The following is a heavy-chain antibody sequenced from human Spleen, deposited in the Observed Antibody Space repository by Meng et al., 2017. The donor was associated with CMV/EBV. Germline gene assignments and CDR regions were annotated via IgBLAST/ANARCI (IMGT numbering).Heavy chain of an antibody. Sequence: GESLKISCAASGFTFSSYAMHWVRQAPGKGLEWVAVISYDGSNKYYADSVKGRFTISRDNSKNTLYLQMNSLRAEDTAVYYCARETGYSSGWYSLWGQGTLVTVSS. CDR1: GFTFSSYA. CDR2: ISYDGSNK. CDR3: ARETGYSSGWYSL. J-gene: IGHJ4*02. D-gene: IGHD6-19*01. V-gene: IGHV3-30-3*01.